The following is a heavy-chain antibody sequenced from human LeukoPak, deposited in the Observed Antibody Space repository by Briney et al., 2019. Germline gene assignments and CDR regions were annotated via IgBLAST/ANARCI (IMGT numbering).Heavy chain of an antibody. Sequence: GESLQISCKGSGYIFITHWIGWVRRVAGKGLEGMVNIYPPDSDITYSPSFQGRVTVAVDNSIDTAFLQWTDLKASDTAIYYCARQYRYIGTHYFDYWGQGTLVTVSS. J-gene: IGHJ4*02. CDR2: IYPPDSDI. CDR1: GYIFITHW. D-gene: IGHD3-16*02. V-gene: IGHV5-51*01. CDR3: ARQYRYIGTHYFDY.